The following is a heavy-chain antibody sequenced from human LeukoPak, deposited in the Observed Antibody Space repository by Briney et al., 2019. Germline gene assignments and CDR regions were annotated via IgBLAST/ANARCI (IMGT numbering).Heavy chain of an antibody. CDR2: LSGSGTTT. V-gene: IGHV3-23*01. D-gene: IGHD3-22*01. Sequence: GGSLRLSCAASGFTFSDYAMSWVRQVPGKGLEWVSTLSGSGTTTFYANSVKGRFTISRDSSKNTLYLQMNSLRAADTALYYCTKDYDTVGYYSSDYWGQGTLVTVSS. CDR1: GFTFSDYA. CDR3: TKDYDTVGYYSSDY. J-gene: IGHJ4*02.